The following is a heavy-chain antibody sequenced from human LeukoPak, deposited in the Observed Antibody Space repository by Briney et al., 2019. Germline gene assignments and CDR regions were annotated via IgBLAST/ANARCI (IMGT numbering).Heavy chain of an antibody. CDR3: ARHKGSGSGRAVDY. Sequence: PSETLSLTCTVSGGSISSYYWSWIRQPPGKGLEWIGSIYYSGSTNYNPSLKSRVTISVDTSKNQFSLKLSSVTAADTAVYFCARHKGSGSGRAVDYWGQGTLVTVSS. D-gene: IGHD3-10*01. V-gene: IGHV4-59*08. CDR1: GGSISSYY. CDR2: IYYSGST. J-gene: IGHJ4*02.